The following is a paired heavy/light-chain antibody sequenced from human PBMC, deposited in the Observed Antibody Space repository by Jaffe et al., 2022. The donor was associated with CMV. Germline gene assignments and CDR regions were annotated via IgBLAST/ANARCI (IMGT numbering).Heavy chain of an antibody. CDR1: GFTFSKAW. CDR2: IKSKTDGGII. CDR3: RTGPNYYDSGYSFDY. V-gene: IGHV3-15*01. Sequence: EVQLVESGGGLVKPGGSLRLSCAASGFTFSKAWMSWVRQAPGKGLEWVGRIKSKTDGGIINHAAPVQGRFTISRDDSKNTLYLQMNSLKTEDTAVYYCRTGPNYYDSGYSFDYWGQGTLVTVSS. D-gene: IGHD3-22*01. J-gene: IGHJ4*02.
Light chain of an antibody. CDR2: INN. J-gene: IGLJ1*01. CDR3: AAWDDSLSGYV. CDR1: SSNIGSNT. V-gene: IGLV1-44*01. Sequence: QSVLTQPPSASGTPGQRVTFSCSGGSSNIGSNTVNWYQQLPGTAPKLLIYINNRRPSGVPDRFSGSKSGTSASLAISGLQSEDEADYYCAAWDDSLSGYVFGTGTKVTVL.